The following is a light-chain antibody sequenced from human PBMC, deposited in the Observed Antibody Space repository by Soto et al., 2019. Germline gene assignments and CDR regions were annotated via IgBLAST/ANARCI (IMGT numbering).Light chain of an antibody. V-gene: IGKV1-33*01. CDR1: QDISNY. CDR3: LQHNSYPRT. J-gene: IGKJ1*01. Sequence: MNQSPASLSANVGDRVTITCQASQDISNYLNWYQQKPGKAPKLLIYDASNLETGVPSRFSGSGSGTEFTLTISSLQPEDFATYYCLQHNSYPRTFAQGTKVDI. CDR2: DAS.